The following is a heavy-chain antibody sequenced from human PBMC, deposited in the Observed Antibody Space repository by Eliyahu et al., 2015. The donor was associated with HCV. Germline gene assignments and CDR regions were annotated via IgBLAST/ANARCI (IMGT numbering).Heavy chain of an antibody. CDR1: SGSISSGDYC. V-gene: IGHV4-61*02. J-gene: IGHJ6*03. CDR2: VCSSGRS. D-gene: IGHD2-21*01. CDR3: ARETSYYHREFNYFYYYMGV. Sequence: QVQLQESGPGLVKPSQTLSLTCSVSSGSISSGDYCWSWVRXPAGKGLXWIGRVCSSGRSSYNSSLKSRVTISVXTSKNQFSLRLSSVTAADTAVYYCARETSYYHREFNYFYYYMGVWGKGTTVTVSS.